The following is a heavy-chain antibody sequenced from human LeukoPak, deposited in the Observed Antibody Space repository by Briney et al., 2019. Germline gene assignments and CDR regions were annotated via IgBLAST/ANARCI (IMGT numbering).Heavy chain of an antibody. CDR2: IYNSGST. D-gene: IGHD2-21*01. CDR3: ARDNPLVVEDI. V-gene: IGHV4-30-4*01. J-gene: IGHJ3*02. CDR1: GGSISSGDYY. Sequence: PSETLSLTCTVSGGSISSGDYYWSWIRQPPGKGLEWIGYIYNSGSTYYNPSLKSRVTISVDTSKNQFSLKLSSVTAADTAVYYCARDNPLVVEDIWGQGTMVTVSS.